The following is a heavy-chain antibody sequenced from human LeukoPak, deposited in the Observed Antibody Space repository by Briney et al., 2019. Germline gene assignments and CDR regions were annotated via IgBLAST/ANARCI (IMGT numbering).Heavy chain of an antibody. Sequence: SETLSLTCAVSGGSISSGGYSWSWIRQPPGKGLEWIGYIYHSGSTYYNPSLKSRVTISVDRSKNQFSLKLSSVTAADTAVYYCARVGYSGYDEFDYWGQGTLVTVSS. D-gene: IGHD5-12*01. CDR3: ARVGYSGYDEFDY. CDR1: GGSISSGGYS. V-gene: IGHV4-30-2*01. CDR2: IYHSGST. J-gene: IGHJ4*02.